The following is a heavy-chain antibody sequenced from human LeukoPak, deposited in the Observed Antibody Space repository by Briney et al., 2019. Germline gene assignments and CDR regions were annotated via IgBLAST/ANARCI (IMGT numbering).Heavy chain of an antibody. J-gene: IGHJ6*03. CDR1: GFTFSSYS. CDR2: ISSSSSYI. V-gene: IGHV3-21*01. D-gene: IGHD3-3*01. Sequence: GGSLRLSCAASGFTFSSYSMNWVRQAPGKGLEWVSSISSSSSYIYYADSVKGRLTISRDNSKNTLYLQMNSLRIEDTAVYYCAKIRDYYYMHVWGEGTTVAVSS. CDR3: AKIRDYYYMHV.